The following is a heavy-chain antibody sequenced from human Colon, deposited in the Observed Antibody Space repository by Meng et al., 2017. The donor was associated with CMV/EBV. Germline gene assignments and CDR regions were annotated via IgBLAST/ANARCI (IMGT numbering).Heavy chain of an antibody. CDR2: ISTHNGDT. CDR1: GYSMTRDA. V-gene: IGHV1-18*01. CDR3: ARALIAVAGTFYFDY. D-gene: IGHD6-19*01. J-gene: IGHJ4*02. Sequence: QVQRVQSGAEVKRPGASVEGSCKSSGYSMTRDAINWVRQAPGQGLEGMGWISTHNGDTNYGQKSKGRDTMATDTSTSTAYMELRSLRSDDTGVYYCARALIAVAGTFYFDYWGQETLVTVSS.